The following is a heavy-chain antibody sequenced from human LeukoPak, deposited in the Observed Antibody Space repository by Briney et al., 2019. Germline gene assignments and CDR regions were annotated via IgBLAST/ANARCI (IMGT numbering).Heavy chain of an antibody. CDR1: GFTFSSYA. V-gene: IGHV3-23*01. CDR2: ISGSAYST. CDR3: ARNTSGFKLGDAFDI. Sequence: SGGSLRLSCAASGFTFSSYAMTWVRQAPGKGLEWISAISGSAYSTSYADSVKGRSTISRDNSKNTLYLQMNSLRAEDTAIYYCARNTSGFKLGDAFDIWGQGTMVTVSS. J-gene: IGHJ3*02. D-gene: IGHD3-22*01.